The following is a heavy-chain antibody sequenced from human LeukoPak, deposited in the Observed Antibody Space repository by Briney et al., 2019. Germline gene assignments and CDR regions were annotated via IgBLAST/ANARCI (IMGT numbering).Heavy chain of an antibody. CDR3: AELGITMIGGV. CDR1: GFTVSTNY. CDR2: IYSGDST. D-gene: IGHD3-10*02. J-gene: IGHJ6*04. V-gene: IGHV3-53*01. Sequence: GGSLRLSCAASGFTVSTNYMAWVRQAPGKGLEWVSVIYSGDSTYYADSVKGRFTISRDNSKNTLYLQMNSLRAEDTAVYYCAELGITMIGGVWGKGTTVTISS.